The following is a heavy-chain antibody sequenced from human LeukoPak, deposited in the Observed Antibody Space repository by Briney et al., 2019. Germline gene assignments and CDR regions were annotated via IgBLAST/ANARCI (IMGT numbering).Heavy chain of an antibody. Sequence: RGSLRLSCAASGFTFSSYAMSWVRQAPGKGLVWVSRINSDGSSTSYADSVKGRFTISRDNAKNTLYLQMNSLRAEDTAVYYCARAEDDYGDPNWFDPWGQGTLVTVSS. CDR3: ARAEDDYGDPNWFDP. CDR1: GFTFSSYA. J-gene: IGHJ5*02. V-gene: IGHV3-74*01. D-gene: IGHD4-17*01. CDR2: INSDGSST.